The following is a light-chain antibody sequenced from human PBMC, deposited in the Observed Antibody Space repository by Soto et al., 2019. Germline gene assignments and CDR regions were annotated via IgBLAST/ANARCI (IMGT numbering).Light chain of an antibody. V-gene: IGKV1-8*01. CDR2: AAS. Sequence: AIRMTQSPSSFSASTGDRVTITCRASQGISSYLAWYQQKPGKAPKLLIYAASTLQSGVPSRFSGSGSGTDFTLTISSPQSEDFATYYCQQYYSYPSFGPGTKVDIK. J-gene: IGKJ3*01. CDR1: QGISSY. CDR3: QQYYSYPS.